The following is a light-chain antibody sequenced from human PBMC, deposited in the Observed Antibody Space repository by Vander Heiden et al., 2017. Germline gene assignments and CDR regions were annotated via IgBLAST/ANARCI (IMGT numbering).Light chain of an antibody. CDR1: NIGSQS. Sequence: SYALPQPPSVSVAPRQPARITCRVDNIGSQSVHCYQQRAGHAPVLVVYDDTDRPSGIPERFSGSNSGHTATLTISRVEAGDEADYYCQVWGTSNDHSVFFGAGTRLTVL. CDR2: DDT. V-gene: IGLV3-21*02. CDR3: QVWGTSNDHSVF. J-gene: IGLJ2*01.